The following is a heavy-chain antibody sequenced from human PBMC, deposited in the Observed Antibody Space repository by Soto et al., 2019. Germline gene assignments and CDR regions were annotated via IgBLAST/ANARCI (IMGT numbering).Heavy chain of an antibody. Sequence: QVQLVESGGGVVQPGRSLRLSCAASGFTFTSYAIQWVRQAPGKGLEWVAVISYDGSNKYYADSVKGRFTISRDNSKNTVDLQMNSLRPEDTALFYCAREVWEHTPRGDYCYCGMDVWGQGATVTVSS. CDR3: AREVWEHTPRGDYCYCGMDV. D-gene: IGHD1-26*01. V-gene: IGHV3-30-3*01. CDR2: ISYDGSNK. CDR1: GFTFTSYA. J-gene: IGHJ6*02.